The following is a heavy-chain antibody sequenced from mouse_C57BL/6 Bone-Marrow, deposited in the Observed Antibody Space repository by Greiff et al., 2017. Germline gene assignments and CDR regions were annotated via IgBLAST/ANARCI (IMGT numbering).Heavy chain of an antibody. CDR1: GYAFTNYL. D-gene: IGHD2-4*01. CDR3: ARLIYYDYDYFDY. J-gene: IGHJ2*01. CDR2: INPGSGGT. V-gene: IGHV1-54*01. Sequence: VQLQQSGAELVRPGTSVKMSCKASGYAFTNYLIEWVKQRPGQGLGWIGVINPGSGGTNYNEKFKGKATLTADKSSSTAYMQLSSLTSEDSAVYFCARLIYYDYDYFDYWGQGTTLTVSS.